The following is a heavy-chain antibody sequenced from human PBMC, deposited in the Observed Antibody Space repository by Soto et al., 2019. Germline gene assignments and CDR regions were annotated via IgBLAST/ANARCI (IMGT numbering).Heavy chain of an antibody. D-gene: IGHD3-16*01. Sequence: SETLSLTCAVYGGSFSGYYWSWIRQPPGKGLEWIGEINHSGSTNYNPSLKSRVTIFIDTPKNQFSLQLTSVTAADTALYYCARRGYGYNYGFDYWGQGTQVTVSS. CDR2: INHSGST. V-gene: IGHV4-34*01. CDR1: GGSFSGYY. J-gene: IGHJ4*02. CDR3: ARRGYGYNYGFDY.